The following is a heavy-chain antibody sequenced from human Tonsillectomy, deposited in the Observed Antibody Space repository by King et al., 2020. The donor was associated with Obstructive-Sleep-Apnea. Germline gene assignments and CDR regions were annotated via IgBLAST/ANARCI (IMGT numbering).Heavy chain of an antibody. CDR3: ARDLFYYNSGTSYEDTFDI. CDR2: ISGHNGYT. D-gene: IGHD3-10*01. Sequence: QLVQSGGEVKKPGASVRVSCKASGYNFKTYGLSWVRQAPGQGLEWMGWISGHNGYTNYAQRLRGRVVMTPDTTTNTAYMELSSLTPDDTAVNYCARDLFYYNSGTSYEDTFDIWGQGKMVTVSS. CDR1: GYNFKTYG. V-gene: IGHV1-18*01. J-gene: IGHJ3*02.